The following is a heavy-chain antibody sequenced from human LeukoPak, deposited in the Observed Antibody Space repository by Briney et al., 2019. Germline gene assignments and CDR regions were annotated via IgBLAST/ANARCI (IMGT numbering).Heavy chain of an antibody. CDR2: ISGSGGST. V-gene: IGHV3-23*01. Sequence: GGSLRLSCAASGFTFSSYSMNWVRQAPGKGLEWVSAISGSGGSTYYADSVKGRFTISRDNSKNTLYLQMNSLRAEDTAVYYCAKGRDYYDSSGSFDYWGQGTLVTVSS. CDR3: AKGRDYYDSSGSFDY. J-gene: IGHJ4*02. CDR1: GFTFSSYS. D-gene: IGHD3-22*01.